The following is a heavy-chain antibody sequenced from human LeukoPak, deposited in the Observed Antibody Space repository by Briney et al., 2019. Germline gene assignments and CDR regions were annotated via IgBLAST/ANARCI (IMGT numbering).Heavy chain of an antibody. Sequence: GESLKISCKGSEYSFTSYWIGWVRQMPGKGLEWMGIIYPGDSDTRYSPSFQGQVTISADKSISTAYLQWSSLKASDTAMYYCARREKYSSGWSTNDYWGQGTLVTVSS. CDR1: EYSFTSYW. CDR2: IYPGDSDT. V-gene: IGHV5-51*01. J-gene: IGHJ4*02. CDR3: ARREKYSSGWSTNDY. D-gene: IGHD6-19*01.